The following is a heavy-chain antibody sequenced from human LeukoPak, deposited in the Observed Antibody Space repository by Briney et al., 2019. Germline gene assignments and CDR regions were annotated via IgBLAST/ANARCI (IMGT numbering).Heavy chain of an antibody. J-gene: IGHJ6*03. Sequence: GGSLRLSCAASGFTFSTNLIHWVRQAPGKGLEWVALISCAGTNEYYADSVEGRFTISRDNSKNTLYLQMSSLRAEDTAVYYCARGSENYYYMDVWGKGTTVTVSS. CDR2: ISCAGTNE. D-gene: IGHD1-14*01. CDR3: ARGSENYYYMDV. CDR1: GFTFSTNL. V-gene: IGHV3-30*04.